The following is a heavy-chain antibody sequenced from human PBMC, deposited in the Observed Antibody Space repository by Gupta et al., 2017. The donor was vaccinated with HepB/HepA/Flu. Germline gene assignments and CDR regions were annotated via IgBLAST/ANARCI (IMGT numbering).Heavy chain of an antibody. CDR3: ARDRIITIFGVVYNYYYGMDV. CDR1: GFTFSSYA. Sequence: QVQLVESGGGVVQPGRSLRLSCAASGFTFSSYAMHWVRQAPGKGLEWVAVISYDGSNKYYADSVKGRFTISRDNSKNTLYLQMNSLRAEDTAVYYCARDRIITIFGVVYNYYYGMDVWGQGTTVTVSS. CDR2: ISYDGSNK. V-gene: IGHV3-30-3*01. J-gene: IGHJ6*02. D-gene: IGHD3-3*01.